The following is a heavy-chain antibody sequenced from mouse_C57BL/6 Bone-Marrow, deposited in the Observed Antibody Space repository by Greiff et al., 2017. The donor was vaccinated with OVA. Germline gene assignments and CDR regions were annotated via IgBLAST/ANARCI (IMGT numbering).Heavy chain of an antibody. CDR3: SRNPDYYGSSYGWFAY. CDR1: GYTFTSYW. J-gene: IGHJ3*01. V-gene: IGHV1-69*01. CDR2: IDPSDSYT. D-gene: IGHD1-1*01. Sequence: VQLQQPGAELVMPGASVKLSCKASGYTFTSYWMHWVKQRPGQGLEWIGEIDPSDSYTNYNQQFKGKSTLTVDKSSSTAYMPLSSLTSEDSAVYYCSRNPDYYGSSYGWFAYWGQGTLVTVSA.